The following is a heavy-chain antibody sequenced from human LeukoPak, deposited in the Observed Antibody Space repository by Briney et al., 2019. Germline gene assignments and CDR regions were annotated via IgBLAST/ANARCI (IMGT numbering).Heavy chain of an antibody. CDR2: TSSSGSTI. CDR1: GFTFSDYY. V-gene: IGHV3-11*01. CDR3: ARSPRAAAGTKSFWFDP. J-gene: IGHJ5*02. D-gene: IGHD6-13*01. Sequence: GGSLRLSCAASGFTFSDYYMSWIRQAPGKGLEWVSYTSSSGSTIYYADSVKGRFTISRDNAKNSLYLQMNSLRAEDTAVYYCARSPRAAAGTKSFWFDPWGQGTLVTVSS.